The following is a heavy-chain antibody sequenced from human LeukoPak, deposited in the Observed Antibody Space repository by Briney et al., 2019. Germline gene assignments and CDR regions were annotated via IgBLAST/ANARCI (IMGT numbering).Heavy chain of an antibody. CDR2: ISGSGGST. V-gene: IGHV3-23*01. CDR3: AKDPYCSSTSCYGWNWFDP. Sequence: GGSLRLSCAASGFTFSSYAMSWVRQAPGKGLEWVSAISGSGGSTYYADSVKGRFTISRGNSKNTLYLQMNSLRAEDTAVYYCAKDPYCSSTSCYGWNWFDPWGQGTLVTVSS. D-gene: IGHD2-2*01. J-gene: IGHJ5*02. CDR1: GFTFSSYA.